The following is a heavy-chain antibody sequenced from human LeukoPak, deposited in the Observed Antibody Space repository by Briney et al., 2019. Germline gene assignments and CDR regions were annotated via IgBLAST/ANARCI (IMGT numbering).Heavy chain of an antibody. CDR3: TRGRWLQLIAANDY. D-gene: IGHD5-24*01. Sequence: GRSLRLSCAASGFTFSNYGMHWVRQAPGKGLEWVGFIRSKAYGGTTEYAASVKGRFTISRDDSKSIAYLQMNSLKTEDTAVYYCTRGRWLQLIAANDYWGQGTLVTVSS. J-gene: IGHJ4*02. CDR2: IRSKAYGGTT. V-gene: IGHV3-49*04. CDR1: GFTFSNYG.